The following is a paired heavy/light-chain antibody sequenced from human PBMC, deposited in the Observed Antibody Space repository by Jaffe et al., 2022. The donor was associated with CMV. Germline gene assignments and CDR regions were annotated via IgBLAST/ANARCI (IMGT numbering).Heavy chain of an antibody. Sequence: EVQLVESGGDLVQPGGSLRLSCAVSGFTVSRNYMGWVRQGPGKGLEWVSVIYTGGTTYYADSVRGRFTISRDNSKNTLYLQMNSLRADDTAVYYCARGRTGDYYYYYMDVWGKGTTVTVSS. CDR3: ARGRTGDYYYYYMDV. D-gene: IGHD3-10*01. CDR1: GFTVSRNY. J-gene: IGHJ6*03. V-gene: IGHV3-66*01. CDR2: IYTGGTT.
Light chain of an antibody. CDR1: QSVTPSF. Sequence: EIVLTQSPGTLSLSPGERATLSCRASQSVTPSFLAWYQQKPGQAPRLLIYGASSRATGIPDRFSGSGSGTDFTLTISRLEPEDFAVYHCQQYGSSPPGTFGGGTKVEIK. J-gene: IGKJ4*01. V-gene: IGKV3-20*01. CDR3: QQYGSSPPGT. CDR2: GAS.